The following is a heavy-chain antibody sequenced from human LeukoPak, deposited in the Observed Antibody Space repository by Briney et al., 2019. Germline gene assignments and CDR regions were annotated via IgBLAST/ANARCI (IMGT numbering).Heavy chain of an antibody. J-gene: IGHJ4*02. CDR3: ARPNIRYCSGGACSNDGSDY. CDR2: IYYSGST. Sequence: GSLRLSCAASGFTFDDYGMSWVRQAPGKGLEWIGSIYYSGSTYYSPSLKSRVTISVDTSKNQFSLKLSSVTAADTAVYYCARPNIRYCSGGACSNDGSDYWGQGTLVTVSS. D-gene: IGHD2-15*01. CDR1: GFTFDDYG. V-gene: IGHV4-38-2*01.